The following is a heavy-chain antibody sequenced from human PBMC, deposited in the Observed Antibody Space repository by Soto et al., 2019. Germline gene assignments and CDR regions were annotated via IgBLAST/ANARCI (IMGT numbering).Heavy chain of an antibody. V-gene: IGHV3-11*06. CDR2: ISSSSSYT. Sequence: GGSLRLSCAASGFTFSDYYMSWIRQAPGKGLEWVSYISSSSSYTNYADSVKGRFTISRDNAKNSLYLQMNSLRAEDTAVYYCARGYYDSSGYSDYWGQGTLVTVS. CDR3: ARGYYDSSGYSDY. J-gene: IGHJ4*02. CDR1: GFTFSDYY. D-gene: IGHD3-22*01.